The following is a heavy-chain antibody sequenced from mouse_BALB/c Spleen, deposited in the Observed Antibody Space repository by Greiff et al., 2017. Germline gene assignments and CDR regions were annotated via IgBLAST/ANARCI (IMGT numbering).Heavy chain of an antibody. CDR1: GFTFSNYW. J-gene: IGHJ4*01. Sequence: EVKVVESGGGLVQPGGSMKLSCVASGFTFSNYWMNWVRQSPEKGLEWVAEIRLKSNNYATHYAESVKGRFTISRDDSKSSVYLQMNNLRAEDTGIYYCTGEVFDYAMDYWGQGTSVTVSS. CDR3: TGEVFDYAMDY. CDR2: IRLKSNNYAT. V-gene: IGHV6-6*02.